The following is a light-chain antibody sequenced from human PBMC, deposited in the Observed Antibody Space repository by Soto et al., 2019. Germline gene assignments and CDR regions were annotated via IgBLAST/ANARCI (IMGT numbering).Light chain of an antibody. V-gene: IGKV3D-15*01. CDR3: QQYYKRPPWT. Sequence: VMTQSPATLSASPGDSVALSCKSSQNVSDSLAWYQQKPGQAPRLLIYDSSARASDVPVRFSGGGTGAEFTLTISNLQTEDFAVYICQQYYKRPPWTFGQGTKLDIK. J-gene: IGKJ1*01. CDR1: QNVSDS. CDR2: DSS.